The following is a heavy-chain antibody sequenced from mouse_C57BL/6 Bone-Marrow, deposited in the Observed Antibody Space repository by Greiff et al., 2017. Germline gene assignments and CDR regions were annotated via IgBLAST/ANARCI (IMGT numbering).Heavy chain of an antibody. V-gene: IGHV1-74*01. CDR2: IRPSDSDT. Sequence: VKLQQPGAELVKPGASVKVSCKASGYTFTSYWMHWVKQRPGQGLEWIGRIRPSDSDTNYNQKFKGKATLTVDKSSSTAYMQLSSLTSEDSAVYYCAILMVTTRAWFAYWGQGTLVTVSA. CDR1: GYTFTSYW. CDR3: AILMVTTRAWFAY. D-gene: IGHD2-2*01. J-gene: IGHJ3*01.